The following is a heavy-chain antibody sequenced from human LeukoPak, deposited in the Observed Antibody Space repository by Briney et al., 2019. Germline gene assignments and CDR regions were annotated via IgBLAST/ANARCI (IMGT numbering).Heavy chain of an antibody. V-gene: IGHV3-7*04. CDR1: GFTFSSYW. CDR3: ARGTIAAP. CDR2: IKQDGSEK. D-gene: IGHD6-13*01. J-gene: IGHJ4*02. Sequence: GGSLRLSCSAYGFTFSSYWMNSVRQAPGKGLEWVDNIKQDGSEKYYVDSVKGRFTSSRDNAKTSLYLQMNSLRAEDTAVYYCARGTIAAPWGQGTLVTVSS.